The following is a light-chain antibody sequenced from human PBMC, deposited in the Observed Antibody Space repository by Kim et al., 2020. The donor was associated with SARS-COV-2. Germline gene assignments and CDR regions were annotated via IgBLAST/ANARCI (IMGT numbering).Light chain of an antibody. Sequence: IVLTQSPGTLSLSPGERATLSCRASQSVSSSYLAWYQQKPGQAPRLLIYGASSRATGIPDRFSGSGSGTDFTLTISRLEPEDFAVYYCQQYGSPPLTFGQGTKVDIK. CDR2: GAS. J-gene: IGKJ1*01. CDR1: QSVSSSY. CDR3: QQYGSPPLT. V-gene: IGKV3-20*01.